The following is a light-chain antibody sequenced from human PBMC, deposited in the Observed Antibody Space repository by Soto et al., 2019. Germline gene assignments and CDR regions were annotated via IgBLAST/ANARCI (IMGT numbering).Light chain of an antibody. CDR1: QSVSSSF. V-gene: IGKV3-20*01. J-gene: IGKJ5*01. CDR3: QQYDSSPIT. CDR2: GAS. Sequence: EIVLAQSPGTLSLSPGESATLSCRASQSVSSSFLAWYQQKAGQAPRLLIYGASRRATGIPDRFSGSGSGTDFTLTIGRLEPEDFAVYYCQQYDSSPITFGQGTRLEI.